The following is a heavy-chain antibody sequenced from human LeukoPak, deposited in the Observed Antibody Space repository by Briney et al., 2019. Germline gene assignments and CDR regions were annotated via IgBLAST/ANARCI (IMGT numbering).Heavy chain of an antibody. Sequence: ASVKVSCKASGYTLTGYYMHWVRQAPGQGLEWMGWISAYNGNTNYAQNLQGRVTMTTDTSTSTAYLDLGSLRSDDTAVYYCARSYYYDTVGVSLDAFDIWGQGTMVTVSS. CDR1: GYTLTGYY. CDR3: ARSYYYDTVGVSLDAFDI. D-gene: IGHD3-22*01. CDR2: ISAYNGNT. V-gene: IGHV1-18*04. J-gene: IGHJ3*02.